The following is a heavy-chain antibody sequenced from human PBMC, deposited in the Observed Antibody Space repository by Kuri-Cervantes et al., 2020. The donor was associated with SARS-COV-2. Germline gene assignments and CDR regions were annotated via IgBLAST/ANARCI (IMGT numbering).Heavy chain of an antibody. Sequence: GGSLRLSCAVSGFTFNTYAIHWIRQAPGKGLEWVTTISYDASSKYYAESVKGRFTVSRDNFRKSLFLQMNSLRPEDTGVYYCARDRIGVHDSWGQGTLVTVSS. J-gene: IGHJ4*02. CDR2: ISYDASSK. V-gene: IGHV3-30*03. D-gene: IGHD2-15*01. CDR1: GFTFNTYA. CDR3: ARDRIGVHDS.